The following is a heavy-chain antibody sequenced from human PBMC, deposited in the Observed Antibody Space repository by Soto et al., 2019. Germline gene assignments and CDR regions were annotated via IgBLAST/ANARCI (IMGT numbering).Heavy chain of an antibody. CDR1: GFTFSSYA. CDR3: ARDKRDLRFLEWSYYYDY. J-gene: IGHJ4*02. CDR2: ISYDGSNK. Sequence: LRLSCAASGFTFSSYAMHWVRQAPGKGLEWVAVISYDGSNKYYADSVKGRFTISRDNSKNTLYLQMNSLRAEDTAVYYCARDKRDLRFLEWSYYYDYWGQGSLVTV. V-gene: IGHV3-30-3*01. D-gene: IGHD3-3*01.